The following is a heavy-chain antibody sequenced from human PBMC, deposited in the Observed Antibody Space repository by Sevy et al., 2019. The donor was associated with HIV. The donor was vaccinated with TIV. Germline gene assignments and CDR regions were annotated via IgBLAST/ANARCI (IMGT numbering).Heavy chain of an antibody. J-gene: IGHJ4*02. CDR1: GFTFSSYW. D-gene: IGHD2-2*01. CDR3: ARSTNSAALDY. CDR2: IKQDGGVQ. Sequence: GGSLRLSCAVSGFTFSSYWMSWVRQAPGKGLEWVANIKQDGGVQYYVGSVKGRFAISRDNAKNSLFLQMNSLRVEDTAVYYCARSTNSAALDYWGQGTPVTVSS. V-gene: IGHV3-7*01.